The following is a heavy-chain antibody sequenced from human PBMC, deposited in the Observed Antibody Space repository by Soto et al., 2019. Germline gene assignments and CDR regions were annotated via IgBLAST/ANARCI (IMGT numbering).Heavy chain of an antibody. J-gene: IGHJ4*02. CDR3: AADATAWQQMVPSDY. V-gene: IGHV1-58*01. D-gene: IGHD2-8*01. CDR1: GYTFTSSA. CDR2: IAVGSGYT. Sequence: SVKVSCKASGYTFTSSAFQWVRQARGQRLEWIGWIAVGSGYTNYAQRFQDRVTLTRDMSTATTYMELSRLTSEDTAIYYCAADATAWQQMVPSDYWGQGTLVTVSS.